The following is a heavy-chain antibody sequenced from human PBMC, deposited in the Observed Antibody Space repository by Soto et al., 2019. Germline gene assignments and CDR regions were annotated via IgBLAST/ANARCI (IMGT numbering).Heavy chain of an antibody. Sequence: GGSLRLSCAASGFTFSSYAMHWVRQAPGKGLEWVAVISYDGSNKYYADSVKGRFTISRDNSKNTLYLKMNSLRAEDTAVYYCARDPPRGYYDSSGYPGGYYFDYWGQGTLVTVSS. CDR3: ARDPPRGYYDSSGYPGGYYFDY. D-gene: IGHD3-22*01. CDR1: GFTFSSYA. J-gene: IGHJ4*02. CDR2: ISYDGSNK. V-gene: IGHV3-30-3*01.